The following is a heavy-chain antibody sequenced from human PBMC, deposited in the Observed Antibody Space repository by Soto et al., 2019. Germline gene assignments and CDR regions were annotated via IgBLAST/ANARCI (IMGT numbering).Heavy chain of an antibody. D-gene: IGHD6-6*01. CDR1: GYTFTSYY. CDR3: ARPISVIAARDPGMDV. V-gene: IGHV1-46*01. CDR2: INPSGGST. J-gene: IGHJ6*02. Sequence: ASVKVSCKASGYTFTSYYMHWVRQAPGQGLEWMGIINPSGGSTSYAQKFQGRVTMTGDTSTSTVYMELSSLRSEDTALYYCARPISVIAARDPGMDVWGQGTTVTVSS.